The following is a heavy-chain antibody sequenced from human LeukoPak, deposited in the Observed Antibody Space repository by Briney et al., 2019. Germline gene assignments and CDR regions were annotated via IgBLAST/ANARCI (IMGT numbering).Heavy chain of an antibody. V-gene: IGHV4-34*01. CDR1: GGSFSFYF. CDR3: ARDSDSGFQ. CDR2: IDNRGST. D-gene: IGHD3-16*01. Sequence: SVTLSLTCTVSGGSFSFYFWHWIRQAPGEGLDWIGEIDNRGSTQYKPSLRSRGIISIDTSGNHFSLKLTSVTAADTAVYFCARDSDSGFQWGQGMLVTVSS. J-gene: IGHJ4*02.